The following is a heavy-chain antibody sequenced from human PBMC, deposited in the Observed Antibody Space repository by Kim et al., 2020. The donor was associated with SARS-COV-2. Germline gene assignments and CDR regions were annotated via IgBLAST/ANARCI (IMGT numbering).Heavy chain of an antibody. V-gene: IGHV4-34*01. Sequence: SETLSLTCAVYGGSFSGYYWSWIRQPPGKGLEWIGEINHSGSTNYNPSLKSRVTISVDTSKNQFSLKLSSVTAADTAVYYCARDDYYGSGSYANYYYYYGMDVWGQGTTVTVSS. CDR2: INHSGST. CDR3: ARDDYYGSGSYANYYYYYGMDV. CDR1: GGSFSGYY. D-gene: IGHD3-10*01. J-gene: IGHJ6*02.